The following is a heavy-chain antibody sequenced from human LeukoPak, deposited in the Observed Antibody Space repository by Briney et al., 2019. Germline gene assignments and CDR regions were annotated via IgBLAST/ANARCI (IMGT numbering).Heavy chain of an antibody. D-gene: IGHD1-7*01. J-gene: IGHJ3*02. CDR3: ARDAELRDAFDI. CDR1: GYTFTNYY. V-gene: IGHV1-46*01. CDR2: INPSGGST. Sequence: ASVKVSCKASGYTFTNYYMHWVRQAPGQGLEWMGIINPSGGSTSYAQKFQGRVTMTRDTSTSTVYMELSSPRSEDTAVYYCARDAELRDAFDIWGQGTMVTVSS.